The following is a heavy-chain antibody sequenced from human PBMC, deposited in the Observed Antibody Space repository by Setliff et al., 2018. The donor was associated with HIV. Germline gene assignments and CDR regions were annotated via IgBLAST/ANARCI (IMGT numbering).Heavy chain of an antibody. CDR3: ARMKWGGSAAAGWDY. Sequence: SETLSLTCTVSGGSISSGSYYWSWIRQPAGKGLEWIGHIYTSGSTNYNPSLKSRVTISLDTSKNQFSLELRNLTFDDTALYYCARMKWGGSAAAGWDYWGQGTQVTVSS. CDR1: GGSISSGSYY. V-gene: IGHV4-61*09. CDR2: IYTSGST. D-gene: IGHD6-13*01. J-gene: IGHJ4*02.